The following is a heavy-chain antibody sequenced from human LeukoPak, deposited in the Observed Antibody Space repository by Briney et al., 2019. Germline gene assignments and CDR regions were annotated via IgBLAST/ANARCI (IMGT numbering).Heavy chain of an antibody. V-gene: IGHV3-33*06. D-gene: IGHD2-2*01. J-gene: IGHJ6*03. CDR3: AKAGHCSSTSCSSDYYMDV. CDR1: GFTFSSYG. Sequence: GGSLRLSCAASGFTFSSYGMHWVRQAPGKGLEWVAVIWYDGSNKYYADSVKGRFTISRDNSKNTLYLQMNSLRAEDTAVYYCAKAGHCSSTSCSSDYYMDVWGKGTMVTVSS. CDR2: IWYDGSNK.